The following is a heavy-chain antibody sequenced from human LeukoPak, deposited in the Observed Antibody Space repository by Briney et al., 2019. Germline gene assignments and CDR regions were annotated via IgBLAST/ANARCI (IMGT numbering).Heavy chain of an antibody. CDR1: GGSISSGVYY. D-gene: IGHD4-17*01. Sequence: PSETLSLTCTVSGGSISSGVYYWSWIRQHPGKGLEWIGYIYYSGSTYYNPSLKSRVTISVDTSKNQFSLKLSSVTAADTAVYYCARHDYGDYVFDPWGQGTLVTVSS. CDR2: IYYSGST. J-gene: IGHJ5*02. CDR3: ARHDYGDYVFDP. V-gene: IGHV4-31*03.